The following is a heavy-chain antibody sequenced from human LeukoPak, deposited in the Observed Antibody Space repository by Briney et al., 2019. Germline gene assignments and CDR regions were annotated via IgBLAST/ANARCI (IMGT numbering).Heavy chain of an antibody. CDR2: ISYDGSNK. CDR3: AKGARTFDY. V-gene: IGHV3-30*18. Sequence: GRSLRLSCAASGFTFSSYGMHCVRQAPGKGLEWVAVISYDGSNKYYADSVKGRFTISRDNSKNTLYLQMNSLRAEDTAVYYCAKGARTFDYWGQGTLVTVSS. CDR1: GFTFSSYG. J-gene: IGHJ4*02.